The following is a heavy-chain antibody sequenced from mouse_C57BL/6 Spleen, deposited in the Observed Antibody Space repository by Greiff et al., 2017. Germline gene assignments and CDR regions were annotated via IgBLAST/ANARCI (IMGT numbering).Heavy chain of an antibody. CDR1: GYTFTDYY. CDR3: ARSGVAHFAY. D-gene: IGHD1-1*02. Sequence: VQLQQSGPELVKPGASVKISCKASGYTFTDYYMNWVKQSHGKSLEWIGDINPNNGGTSYNQKFKGKATLTVDKSSSTAYMELRSLTSEDSAVYYCARSGVAHFAYWGQGTLVTVAA. J-gene: IGHJ3*01. V-gene: IGHV1-26*01. CDR2: INPNNGGT.